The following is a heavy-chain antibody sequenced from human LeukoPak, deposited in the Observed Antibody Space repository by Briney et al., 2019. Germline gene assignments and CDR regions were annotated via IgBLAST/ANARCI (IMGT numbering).Heavy chain of an antibody. CDR3: ARGRGYSYGYFDY. Sequence: GGSLRLSCAASGFTFSSYSMNWVRQARGKGLEWVSYISSSSSTIYYADSVKGRFTISRDNAKNSLYLQMNSLRAEDTAVYYCARGRGYSYGYFDYWGQGTLVTVSS. D-gene: IGHD5-18*01. J-gene: IGHJ4*02. V-gene: IGHV3-48*01. CDR1: GFTFSSYS. CDR2: ISSSSSTI.